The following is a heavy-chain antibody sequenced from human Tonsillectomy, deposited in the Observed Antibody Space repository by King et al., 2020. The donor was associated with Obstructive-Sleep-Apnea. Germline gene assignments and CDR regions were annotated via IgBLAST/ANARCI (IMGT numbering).Heavy chain of an antibody. V-gene: IGHV4-59*08. D-gene: IGHD4-17*01. CDR1: GCSISTYY. Sequence: QLQESGPGLVKPSETLSLTCTVSGCSISTYYWSWFRQPPGKGLEGIVYIYYSGSTNYNPSLTSRVTISVDTSKNQFSLKPNSVTAADTAVYYCARHTTVPYYFDYWGQGTLVTVSS. CDR2: IYYSGST. J-gene: IGHJ4*02. CDR3: ARHTTVPYYFDY.